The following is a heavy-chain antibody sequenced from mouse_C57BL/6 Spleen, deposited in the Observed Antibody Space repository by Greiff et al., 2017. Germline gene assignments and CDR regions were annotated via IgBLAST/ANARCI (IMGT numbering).Heavy chain of an antibody. CDR1: GFNIKDDY. CDR3: TTGGWDDY. J-gene: IGHJ2*01. CDR2: IDPENCDT. D-gene: IGHD4-1*01. Sequence: EVQLQQSGAELVRPGASVKLSCTASGFNIKDDYMHWVKQRPEQGLEWIGWIDPENCDTEYASKFQGKATITADTSSNTAYLQLSSLTSEDTAVYYCTTGGWDDYWGQGTTLTVSS. V-gene: IGHV14-4*01.